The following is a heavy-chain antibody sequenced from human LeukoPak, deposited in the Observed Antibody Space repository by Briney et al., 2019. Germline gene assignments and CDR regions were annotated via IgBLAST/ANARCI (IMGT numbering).Heavy chain of an antibody. Sequence: SETLSLTCTVSGGSISIYYWSWIRQPPGKGLEWIGYIYDSGSTNYNPSLKSRVTISVDTSKNQFSLKLSSVTAADTAVYYCATTRRGYSYGYSYYYMDVWGKGTTVTVSS. CDR2: IYDSGST. D-gene: IGHD5-18*01. V-gene: IGHV4-59*01. J-gene: IGHJ6*03. CDR1: GGSISIYY. CDR3: ATTRRGYSYGYSYYYMDV.